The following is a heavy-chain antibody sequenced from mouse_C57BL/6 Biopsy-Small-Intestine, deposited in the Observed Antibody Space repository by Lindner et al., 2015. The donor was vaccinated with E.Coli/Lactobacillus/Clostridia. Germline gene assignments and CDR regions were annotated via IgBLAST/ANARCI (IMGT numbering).Heavy chain of an antibody. D-gene: IGHD1-1*01. Sequence: VQLQESGAELARPGASVKLSCKASGYTFTSYGISWVKQRTGQGLEWIGEIYPRSGNTYYNEKFKGMATLTADKSSSTAYMELRSLTSEDSAVYFCARHHYYGSSYDYFDYWGQGTTLTVSS. CDR3: ARHHYYGSSYDYFDY. V-gene: IGHV1-81*01. CDR1: GYTFTSYG. J-gene: IGHJ2*01. CDR2: IYPRSGNT.